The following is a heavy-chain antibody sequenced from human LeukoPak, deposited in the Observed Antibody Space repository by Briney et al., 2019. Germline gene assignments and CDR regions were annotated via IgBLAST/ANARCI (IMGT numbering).Heavy chain of an antibody. CDR3: ASYNIVVVPAATLHAFDI. D-gene: IGHD2-2*01. CDR2: IIPIFGTA. CDR1: GYTFTAYY. J-gene: IGHJ3*02. Sequence: ASVKVSCKASGYTFTAYYLHWVRQAPGQGLEWMGGIIPIFGTANYAQKFQGRVTITADESTSTAYMELSSLRSEDTAVYYCASYNIVVVPAATLHAFDIWGQGTMVTVSS. V-gene: IGHV1-69*13.